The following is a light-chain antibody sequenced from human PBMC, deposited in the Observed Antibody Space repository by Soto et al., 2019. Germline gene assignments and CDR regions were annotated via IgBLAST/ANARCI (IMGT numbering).Light chain of an antibody. CDR2: AAS. J-gene: IGKJ4*01. V-gene: IGKV1-39*01. CDR1: QYISSY. Sequence: IQMTQSPSSLSAYVGDRVTITCRASQYISSYLNWYQQKPGKAPKVLIYAASTLQSGVPSRFSGSGSGTDFTLTISNLQPEDFATYYCQQSYSNVALTFGGGTKVDIK. CDR3: QQSYSNVALT.